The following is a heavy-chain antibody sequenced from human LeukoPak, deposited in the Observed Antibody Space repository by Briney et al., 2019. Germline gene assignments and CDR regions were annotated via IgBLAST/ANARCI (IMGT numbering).Heavy chain of an antibody. Sequence: SETLSLTCAVYGGSFSGYYWSWIRQPPGEGLEWIGEINHSGSTNYNPSLKSRVTISVDTSKNQFSLKLSSVTAADTAVYYCARGHGSGSYYSHSYWGQGTLVTVSS. D-gene: IGHD3-10*01. CDR3: ARGHGSGSYYSHSY. CDR2: INHSGST. V-gene: IGHV4-34*01. J-gene: IGHJ4*02. CDR1: GGSFSGYY.